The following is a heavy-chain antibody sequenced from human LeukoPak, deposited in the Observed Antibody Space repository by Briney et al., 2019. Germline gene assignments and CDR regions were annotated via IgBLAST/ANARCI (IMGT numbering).Heavy chain of an antibody. CDR3: AKGGGSGYYFSN. D-gene: IGHD3-22*01. CDR2: ISGSGGST. Sequence: GGSLRLSCAASGFTFNSYAMSWVRQAPGKGLEWVSAISGSGGSTYYADSVKGRFTISRDNSKNTLYLQMNSLRAEDTAVYYCAKGGGSGYYFSNWGQGTLVTVSS. J-gene: IGHJ1*01. CDR1: GFTFNSYA. V-gene: IGHV3-23*01.